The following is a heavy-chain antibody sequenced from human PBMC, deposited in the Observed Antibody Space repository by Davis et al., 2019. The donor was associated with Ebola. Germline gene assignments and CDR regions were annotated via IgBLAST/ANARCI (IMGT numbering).Heavy chain of an antibody. Sequence: GESLKISCKGSGYSFTSYWISWVRQMPGKGLEWMGRIDPSDSYTNYSPSFQGHVTISADKSISTAYLQWSSLKASDTAMYYCARRWGYSSSWYENWFDPWGQGTLVTVSS. CDR3: ARRWGYSSSWYENWFDP. V-gene: IGHV5-10-1*01. J-gene: IGHJ5*02. CDR1: GYSFTSYW. CDR2: IDPSDSYT. D-gene: IGHD6-13*01.